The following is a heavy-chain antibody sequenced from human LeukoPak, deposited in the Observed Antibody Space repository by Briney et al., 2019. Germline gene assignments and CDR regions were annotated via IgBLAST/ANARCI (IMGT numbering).Heavy chain of an antibody. CDR1: GFTFSSYA. D-gene: IGHD4-17*01. CDR2: ISSNGGST. V-gene: IGHV3-64*01. CDR3: ARDRFYGDFPRYYFDY. Sequence: GGSLRLSCAASGFTFSSYAMHRVRQAPGKGLEYVSAISSNGGSTYYANSVKGRFTISRDNSKNTLYLQMGSLRAEDMAVYYCARDRFYGDFPRYYFDYWGQGTLVTVSS. J-gene: IGHJ4*02.